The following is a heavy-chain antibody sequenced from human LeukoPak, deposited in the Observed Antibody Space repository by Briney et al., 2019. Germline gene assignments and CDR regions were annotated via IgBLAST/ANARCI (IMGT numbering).Heavy chain of an antibody. CDR1: GGSFSGYY. CDR3: ARGSPEYSSTAPFDY. CDR2: INHSGST. V-gene: IGHV4-34*01. J-gene: IGHJ4*02. D-gene: IGHD6-6*01. Sequence: SETLSLTCAVYGGSFSGYYWSWIRQPSGKGLEWIGEINHSGSTNYNPSLKSRVTISVDTSKNQFSLKLSSVTAADTAVYYCARGSPEYSSTAPFDYWGQGTLVTVSS.